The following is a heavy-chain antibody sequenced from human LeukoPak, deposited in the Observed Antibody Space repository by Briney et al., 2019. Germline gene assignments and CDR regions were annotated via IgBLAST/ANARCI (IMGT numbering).Heavy chain of an antibody. D-gene: IGHD5-18*01. Sequence: GGSLRLSCAASGFTFSSYSMNWVRQAPGKGLEWISVIYSGGSTYYADSVKGRFTTSRDNSKNTLYLQMNSLRDEDTDVYYCARTNPEYSYGQAYYGMDVWGQGTTVTVSS. CDR1: GFTFSSYS. J-gene: IGHJ6*02. V-gene: IGHV3-53*01. CDR2: IYSGGST. CDR3: ARTNPEYSYGQAYYGMDV.